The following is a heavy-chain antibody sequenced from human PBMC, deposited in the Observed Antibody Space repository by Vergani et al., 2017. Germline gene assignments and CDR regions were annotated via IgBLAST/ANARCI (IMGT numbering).Heavy chain of an antibody. CDR3: ARDHYGSGSYYNYYYYYGMDV. J-gene: IGHJ6*02. D-gene: IGHD3-10*01. CDR1: GDSISSNNC. Sequence: QVQLQESGPGLVKPPGTLSLTCAVSGDSISSNNCWTWVRQPPGKGLEWIGEICHTEDTKYSPSLKSRVTVSVDESRNLFSLRLNSVTAADTAVYYCARDHYGSGSYYNYYYYYGMDVWGQGTTVTVSS. CDR2: ICHTEDT. V-gene: IGHV4-4*03.